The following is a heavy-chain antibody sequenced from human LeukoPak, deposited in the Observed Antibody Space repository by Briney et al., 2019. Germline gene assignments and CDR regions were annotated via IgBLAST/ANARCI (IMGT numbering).Heavy chain of an antibody. V-gene: IGHV3-23*01. CDR2: ISGSGGST. Sequence: AGGSLRLSCAASGFTFSSYAMSWVRQAPGKGLEWVSAISGSGGSTYYADSVKGRFTISRDNSKNTLYLQMNSLRAEDTAVYYCAKDKTGFYYYYGMDVWGQGTTVTVSS. J-gene: IGHJ6*02. D-gene: IGHD3-9*01. CDR1: GFTFSSYA. CDR3: AKDKTGFYYYYGMDV.